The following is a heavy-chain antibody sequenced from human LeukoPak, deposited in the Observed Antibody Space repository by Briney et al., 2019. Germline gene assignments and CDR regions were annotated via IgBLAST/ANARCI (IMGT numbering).Heavy chain of an antibody. D-gene: IGHD1-26*01. V-gene: IGHV3-30*02. Sequence: GSLRLSCAAFGFTFSSYGMHWVRQAPGKGLEWVTFIRYDGSNKYYADSVKGRFTISRDNSKNTLYLQMNSLRAEDTAVHYCAKEGGSYYTGSYYFDYWGQGTLVTVSS. J-gene: IGHJ4*02. CDR2: IRYDGSNK. CDR3: AKEGGSYYTGSYYFDY. CDR1: GFTFSSYG.